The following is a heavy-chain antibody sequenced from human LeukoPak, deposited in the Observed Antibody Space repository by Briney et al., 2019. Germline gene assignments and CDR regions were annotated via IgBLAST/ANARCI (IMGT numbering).Heavy chain of an antibody. CDR2: SRSKARSYST. Sequence: PGGSLRLSCAASGFSFSDYLMDWVRHPPAKGLEWVGRSRSKARSYSTEYAASVKGRFTISRDDSKNVLYLQMNSLKIEGAAVYYCSAGAGGSGPLDYWGQGTPVTVSS. J-gene: IGHJ4*02. CDR3: SAGAGGSGPLDY. V-gene: IGHV3-72*01. D-gene: IGHD6-19*01. CDR1: GFSFSDYL.